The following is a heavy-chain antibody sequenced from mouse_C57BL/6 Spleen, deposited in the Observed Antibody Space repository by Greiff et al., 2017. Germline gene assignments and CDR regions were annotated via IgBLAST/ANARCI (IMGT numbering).Heavy chain of an antibody. CDR3: ARHYGGYFDV. J-gene: IGHJ1*03. V-gene: IGHV5-17*01. D-gene: IGHD1-1*01. CDR1: GFTFSDYG. Sequence: EVMLVESGGGLVKPGGSLKLSCAASGFTFSDYGMHWVRQAPEKGLEWVAYISSGSSTIYYADTVKGRFTISRDNAKNTLFLQMTSLRSEDTAMXYCARHYGGYFDVWGTGTTVTVSS. CDR2: ISSGSSTI.